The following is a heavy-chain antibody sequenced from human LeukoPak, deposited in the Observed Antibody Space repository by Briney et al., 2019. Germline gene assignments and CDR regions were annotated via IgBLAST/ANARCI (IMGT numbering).Heavy chain of an antibody. Sequence: PSETLSLTCTVSGGSISSSSYYWGWIRQPPGKGLEWIGSIYYSGSTYYNPSLKSRVTISVDTSKNQFSLKLSSVTAADTAVYYCARHVAVAGFDYWGRGTLVTVSS. D-gene: IGHD6-19*01. CDR2: IYYSGST. CDR1: GGSISSSSYY. J-gene: IGHJ4*02. CDR3: ARHVAVAGFDY. V-gene: IGHV4-39*01.